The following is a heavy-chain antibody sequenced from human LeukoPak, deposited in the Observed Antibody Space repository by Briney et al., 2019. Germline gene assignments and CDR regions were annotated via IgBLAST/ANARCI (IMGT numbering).Heavy chain of an antibody. CDR3: TRDSALLGVAFDL. V-gene: IGHV3-64D*06. CDR1: GLPFNTYA. CDR2: ISSNGDNT. Sequence: GGSLRLSCSASGLPFNTYAIHWVRQAPGKGLEYVAGISSNGDNTDFADSAKGRFTISRDNSKSTLFLQMNSLRAEDTAVYFCTRDSALLGVAFDLWGQGTVVAVSS. J-gene: IGHJ3*01. D-gene: IGHD2-15*01.